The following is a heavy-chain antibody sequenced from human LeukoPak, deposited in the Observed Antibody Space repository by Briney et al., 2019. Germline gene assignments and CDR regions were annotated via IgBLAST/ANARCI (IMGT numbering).Heavy chain of an antibody. CDR2: ISGSGGTT. CDR3: AKRASYYDSSGYIN. D-gene: IGHD3-22*01. V-gene: IGHV3-23*01. CDR1: GFTFITYA. J-gene: IGHJ4*02. Sequence: GGSLRLSCAASGFTFITYAMSWVRQAPGKGLELVSAISGSGGTTYYADSVEGRFTISRDNSKNTLYLQMNSLRAEDTAVFYCAKRASYYDSSGYINWGQGTLVTVSS.